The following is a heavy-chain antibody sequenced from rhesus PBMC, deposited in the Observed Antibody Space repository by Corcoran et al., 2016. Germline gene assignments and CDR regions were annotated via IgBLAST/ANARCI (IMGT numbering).Heavy chain of an antibody. CDR2: IYGSGSIT. Sequence: QLQLQESGPGLVKPSETLSVTCAVSGGSISSSSWSWIRQAPGKGLEWIGYIYGSGSITNYNPALKRRVTLSVETSKNQLCLKLSSVTAADTDVYYCASGDYYGGYWGQGVLVTVSS. CDR1: GGSISSSS. V-gene: IGHV4-169*02. J-gene: IGHJ4*01. CDR3: ASGDYYGGY. D-gene: IGHD3-22*01.